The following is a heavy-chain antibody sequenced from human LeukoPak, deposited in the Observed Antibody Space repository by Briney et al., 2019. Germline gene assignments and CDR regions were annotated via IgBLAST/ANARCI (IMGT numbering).Heavy chain of an antibody. V-gene: IGHV3-30*04. J-gene: IGHJ6*03. Sequence: GRSLRLSCAASGFTFSSYAMHWVRQAPGKGLEWVALISYDGSNKHYADSVKGRFTISRDNAKNSLYLQMNSLRAEDTAVYYCARGIGGWYLGGVLKVYYMDVWGKGTTVTVSS. D-gene: IGHD6-19*01. CDR3: ARGIGGWYLGGVLKVYYMDV. CDR1: GFTFSSYA. CDR2: ISYDGSNK.